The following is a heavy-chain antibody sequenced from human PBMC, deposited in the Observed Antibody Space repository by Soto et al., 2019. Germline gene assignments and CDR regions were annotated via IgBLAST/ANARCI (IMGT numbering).Heavy chain of an antibody. CDR1: GYTFTSYD. D-gene: IGHD1-1*01. Sequence: ASVKVSCKASGYTFTSYDINWVRQATGQGLEWMGWMNPNSGNTGYAQKFQGRVTMTRNTCISTAYMELSSLRSEDTAVYYCAGTHNWNDYEDNYYYYYMDVWGKGTTVTVSS. CDR2: MNPNSGNT. J-gene: IGHJ6*03. V-gene: IGHV1-8*01. CDR3: AGTHNWNDYEDNYYYYYMDV.